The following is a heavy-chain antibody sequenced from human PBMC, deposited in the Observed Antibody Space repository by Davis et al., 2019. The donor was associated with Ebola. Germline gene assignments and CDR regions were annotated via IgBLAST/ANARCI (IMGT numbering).Heavy chain of an antibody. J-gene: IGHJ6*02. CDR1: GYTFTSYY. Sequence: AASVKVSCKASGYTFTSYYMHWVRQAPGQGLEWMGIINPSGGSTSYAQKFQGRVTMTRDTSTSTVYMELSSLRSEDTAVYYCARGGYDYGDYYHYYGMDVWGQGTTVTVSS. CDR3: ARGGYDYGDYYHYYGMDV. CDR2: INPSGGST. V-gene: IGHV1-46*01. D-gene: IGHD4-17*01.